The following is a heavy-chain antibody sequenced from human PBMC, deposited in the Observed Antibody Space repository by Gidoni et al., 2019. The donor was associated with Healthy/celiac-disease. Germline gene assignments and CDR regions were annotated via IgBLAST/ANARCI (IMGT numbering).Heavy chain of an antibody. J-gene: IGHJ4*02. CDR2: IKQDGSEK. CDR3: ARDGSVAAAGSDY. CDR1: GFTFSSYW. V-gene: IGHV3-7*04. Sequence: EVQLVESGGGLVQPGGPLRLSCAASGFTFSSYWMSWVRQAPGKGLEWVANIKQDGSEKYYVDSVKGRFTISRDNAKNSLYLQMNSLRAEDTAVYYCARDGSVAAAGSDYWGQGTLVTVSS. D-gene: IGHD6-13*01.